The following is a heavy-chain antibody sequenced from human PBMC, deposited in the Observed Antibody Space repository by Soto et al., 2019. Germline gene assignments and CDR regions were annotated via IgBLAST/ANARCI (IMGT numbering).Heavy chain of an antibody. Sequence: GGSLRLSCVGSGFTFSTYSINWVRQAPGKGLEWVSSISSRSDIYCADSVKGRFTISRDNAKKSVSLQMNSLRAEDTAVYYCAIEYTAWALAYGLDVWGQGTTVTVSS. D-gene: IGHD2-2*02. V-gene: IGHV3-21*01. CDR1: GFTFSTYS. CDR2: ISSRSDI. J-gene: IGHJ6*02. CDR3: AIEYTAWALAYGLDV.